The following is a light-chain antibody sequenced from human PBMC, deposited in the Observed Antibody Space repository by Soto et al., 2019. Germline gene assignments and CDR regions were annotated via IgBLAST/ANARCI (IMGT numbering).Light chain of an antibody. J-gene: IGLJ2*01. V-gene: IGLV1-40*01. CDR3: QSYDSSLSGVV. Sequence: QSVLTQPPSVSVAPGQRVTISCTGSSSNVGAGYDVHWYHQLPGTAPKLLIYANNIRPSGVPDRFSGSKSGTSASLAITGLQAEDEADYYCQSYDSSLSGVVFGGGTKLTVL. CDR2: ANN. CDR1: SSNVGAGYD.